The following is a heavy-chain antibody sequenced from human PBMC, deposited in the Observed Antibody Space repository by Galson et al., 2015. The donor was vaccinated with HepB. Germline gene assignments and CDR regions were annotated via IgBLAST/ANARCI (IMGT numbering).Heavy chain of an antibody. Sequence: CAISGDSVSSNSAAWNWIRQSPSRGLEWLGRTYYRSKWYNDYAVSVKSRITINPDTSKNQFSLQLNSVTPEDTAVYYCARATSNIAVTHFDYWGQGTLVTVSS. V-gene: IGHV6-1*01. CDR1: GDSVSSNSAA. CDR3: ARATSNIAVTHFDY. J-gene: IGHJ4*02. CDR2: TYYRSKWYN. D-gene: IGHD4-17*01.